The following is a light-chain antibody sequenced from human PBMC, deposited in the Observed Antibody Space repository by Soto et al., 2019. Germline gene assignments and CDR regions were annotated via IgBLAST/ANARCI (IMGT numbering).Light chain of an antibody. CDR2: GAS. V-gene: IGKV3-20*01. Sequence: EIVLTQSPGTLSLSPGERATLSCRASQSVSSSYLAWYQQKPGQAPRLLIYGASSRATGIPDRFSGSGSGTDFTLTISRLEPEDFEVYYCQQYGSPPGTFGQGTKVEIK. CDR1: QSVSSSY. J-gene: IGKJ1*01. CDR3: QQYGSPPGT.